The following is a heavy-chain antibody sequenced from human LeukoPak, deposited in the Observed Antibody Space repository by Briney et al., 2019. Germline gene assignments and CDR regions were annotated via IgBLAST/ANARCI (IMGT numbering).Heavy chain of an antibody. CDR3: ATFDNSYCSSTSCLGEGFNY. CDR2: IYPGDSDT. Sequence: GESLKISCKGSGYSFTSYWIGWVRQMPGKGLEWMGIIYPGDSDTRYSPSFQGQVTISADKSISTAYLQWSSLKASDTAMYYCATFDNSYCSSTSCLGEGFNYWGQGTLVTVSS. J-gene: IGHJ4*02. CDR1: GYSFTSYW. V-gene: IGHV5-51*01. D-gene: IGHD2-2*01.